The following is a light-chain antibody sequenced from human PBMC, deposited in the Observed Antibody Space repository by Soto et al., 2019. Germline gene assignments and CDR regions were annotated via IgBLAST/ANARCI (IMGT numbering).Light chain of an antibody. CDR2: DSD. CDR3: GAWDGSLSVVH. CDR1: SANIGSNY. V-gene: IGLV1-51*01. J-gene: IGLJ2*01. Sequence: QSVLTQPPSVSAAPGQRVTISCSGSSANIGSNYVSWYQHLPGTAPKLVIYDSDRRPSEIPDRFSGSKSGTSATLDITGLQTGDEADYYCGAWDGSLSVVHVGGGTKLTVL.